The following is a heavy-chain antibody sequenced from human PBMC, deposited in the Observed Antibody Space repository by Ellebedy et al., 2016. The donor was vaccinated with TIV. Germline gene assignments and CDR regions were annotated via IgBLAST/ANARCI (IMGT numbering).Heavy chain of an antibody. D-gene: IGHD3-10*01. J-gene: IGHJ5*02. CDR1: GFTFSSYS. CDR2: ISYDGSNK. V-gene: IGHV3-30*03. Sequence: GESLKISXAASGFTFSSYSMNWVRQAPGKGLEWVAVISYDGSNKYYADSVKGRFTISRDNAKNSLYLQMNSLRAEDTAVYYCARTGLWFGEFPWFDPWGQGTLVTVSS. CDR3: ARTGLWFGEFPWFDP.